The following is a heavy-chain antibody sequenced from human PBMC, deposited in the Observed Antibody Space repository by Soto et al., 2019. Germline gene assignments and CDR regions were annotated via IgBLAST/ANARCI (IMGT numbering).Heavy chain of an antibody. CDR3: ASTYSTSWDWFDP. CDR1: GFSLSNAGLG. D-gene: IGHD6-13*01. J-gene: IGHJ5*02. CDR2: IFSNDEK. V-gene: IGHV2-26*04. Sequence: QVTVKESGPVLVKPTETLTLTCTVSGFSLSNAGLGVSWIRQPPGKALEWLAHIFSNDEKSYSTSLTSRLTISQDTSKSQVVLTMTNMDPVDTATYYCASTYSTSWDWFDPWGQGTLVTVSS.